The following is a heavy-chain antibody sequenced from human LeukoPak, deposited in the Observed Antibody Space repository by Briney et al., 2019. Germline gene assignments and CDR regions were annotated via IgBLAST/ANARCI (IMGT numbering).Heavy chain of an antibody. CDR3: AKDGSGYSSGWAISNSYYYMDV. Sequence: GGSLRLSCAASGFAFSSYGMHWVRQAPGKGLEWVTFIRYDGSNKYYADSVKGRFTISRDNSKNTLYLQMNSLRSGDTAVYSCAKDGSGYSSGWAISNSYYYMDVWGKGTTVTVSS. CDR1: GFAFSSYG. D-gene: IGHD6-19*01. V-gene: IGHV3-30*02. J-gene: IGHJ6*03. CDR2: IRYDGSNK.